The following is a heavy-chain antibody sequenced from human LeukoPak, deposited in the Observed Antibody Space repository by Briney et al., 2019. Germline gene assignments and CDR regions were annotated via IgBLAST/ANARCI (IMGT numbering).Heavy chain of an antibody. CDR3: AKVPYSRMPPYYFDY. CDR2: ISGSGGST. J-gene: IGHJ4*02. CDR1: GFTFSSYS. D-gene: IGHD6-13*01. V-gene: IGHV3-23*01. Sequence: GGSLRLSCAASGFTFSSYSMSWVRQAPGKGLEWVSAISGSGGSTYYADSVKGRFTISRDNSKNTLYLQMNSLRAEDTAVYYCAKVPYSRMPPYYFDYWGQGTLVTVSS.